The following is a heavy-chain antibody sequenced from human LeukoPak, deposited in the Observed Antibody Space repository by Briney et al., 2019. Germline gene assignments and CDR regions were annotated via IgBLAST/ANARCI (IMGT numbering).Heavy chain of an antibody. J-gene: IGHJ5*02. CDR3: AKGVLSSSWPNWFDP. CDR1: RFPFSSYN. CDR2: ISGSGGST. D-gene: IGHD6-13*01. Sequence: GGSLRLSCVASRFPFSSYNMNWVRQAPGKGLEWVSAISGSGGSTYYADSVKGRFTTSRDNSKNTLYLQMNSLRAEDTAVYYCAKGVLSSSWPNWFDPWGQGTLVTVSS. V-gene: IGHV3-23*01.